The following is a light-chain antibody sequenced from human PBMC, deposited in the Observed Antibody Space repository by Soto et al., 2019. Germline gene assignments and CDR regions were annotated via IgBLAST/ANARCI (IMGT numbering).Light chain of an antibody. J-gene: IGLJ2*01. V-gene: IGLV2-14*01. CDR2: QVS. Sequence: QSALTQPASVSGSPGQSITSSCTGTISDVGGYNYVSWYQQHPDKAPKLMIYQVSNRPSGVANRFSGSKSGNTASLTISGLQAEDEADYYCSSYTSSSTTLKIFGGGTKLTVL. CDR1: ISDVGGYNY. CDR3: SSYTSSSTTLKI.